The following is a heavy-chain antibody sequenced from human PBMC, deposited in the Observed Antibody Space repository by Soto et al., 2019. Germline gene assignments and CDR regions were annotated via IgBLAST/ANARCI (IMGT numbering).Heavy chain of an antibody. CDR2: VIPILGMA. J-gene: IGHJ5*02. CDR3: ARGGAVVVPGAVDRHNWFDP. V-gene: IGHV1-69*02. D-gene: IGHD2-2*01. Sequence: QVQLVQSGAEVKKPGSSVKVSCEASGGTFSSYSFSWVRQAPGQGLEWMGRVIPILGMANYAQKFQGRVTIRDDKATGKVDMERSRLGSEDTAVYFCARGGAVVVPGAVDRHNWFDPWGQGTLVTVSS. CDR1: GGTFSSYS.